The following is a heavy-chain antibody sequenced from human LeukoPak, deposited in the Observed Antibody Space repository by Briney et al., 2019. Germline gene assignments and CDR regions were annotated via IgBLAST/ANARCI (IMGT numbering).Heavy chain of an antibody. J-gene: IGHJ4*02. D-gene: IGHD3-22*01. CDR1: GFTFSSYS. CDR2: ISSSSSYI. CDR3: AKDINYYDSSIAGLDY. Sequence: GGSLRLSCAASGFTFSSYSMNWVRQAPGKGLEWVSSISSSSSYIYYADSVKGRFTISRDNAKNSLYLQMNSLRAEDTAVYYCAKDINYYDSSIAGLDYWGQGTLVTVSS. V-gene: IGHV3-21*01.